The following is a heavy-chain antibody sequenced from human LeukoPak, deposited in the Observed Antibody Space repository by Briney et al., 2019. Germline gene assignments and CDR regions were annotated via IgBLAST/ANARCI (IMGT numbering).Heavy chain of an antibody. J-gene: IGHJ4*02. D-gene: IGHD3-22*01. CDR3: ARSFDTSGYHSGH. V-gene: IGHV1-2*02. Sequence: ASVKVSCKTSGYTFTAYYLHWVRQAPGQGLECMGWINSNSGGTNYAQKFQGRVTMTRDTSISTTQMELNRLRSDDTAVYYCARSFDTSGYHSGHWGQGTLVIVSP. CDR2: INSNSGGT. CDR1: GYTFTAYY.